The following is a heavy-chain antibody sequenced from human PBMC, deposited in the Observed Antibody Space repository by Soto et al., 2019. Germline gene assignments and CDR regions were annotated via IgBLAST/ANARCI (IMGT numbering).Heavy chain of an antibody. Sequence: WAAVKVSCKACGYTSTGYYMHWVRQAPGQGLEWMGWINPNSGGTNYAQKFQGRVTMTRDTSISTAYMELSRLRSDDTAVYYCARGPLPGYSSGWYGWFDPWGQGTLVTVSS. J-gene: IGHJ5*02. V-gene: IGHV1-2*02. CDR2: INPNSGGT. D-gene: IGHD6-19*01. CDR3: ARGPLPGYSSGWYGWFDP. CDR1: GYTSTGYY.